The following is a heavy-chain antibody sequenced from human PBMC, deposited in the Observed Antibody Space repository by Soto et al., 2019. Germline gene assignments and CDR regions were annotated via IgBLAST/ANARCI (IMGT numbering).Heavy chain of an antibody. J-gene: IGHJ6*02. D-gene: IGHD2-21*01. V-gene: IGHV3-33*01. Sequence: GGSLRLSCAASGFTFSSYGMHWVRQAPGKGLEWVAVIWYDGSNKYYADSVKGRFTISRDNSKNTLYLQMNSLRAEDTAVYYCARDGEGHIVSYYGMDVWGQGTTVTVSS. CDR3: ARDGEGHIVSYYGMDV. CDR1: GFTFSSYG. CDR2: IWYDGSNK.